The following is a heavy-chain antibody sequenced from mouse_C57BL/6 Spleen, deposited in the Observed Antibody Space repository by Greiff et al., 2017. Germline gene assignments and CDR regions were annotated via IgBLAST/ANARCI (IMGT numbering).Heavy chain of an antibody. Sequence: QVQLQQPGAELVKPGASVKLSCKASGYTFTSYWMHWVKQRPGRGLEWIGRIDPNSGGTKYNEKFKSKATLTVDKPSSTAHMQLSSLTSDDSAVYYCARVYDYGSRADYAMDYWGQGTSVTVSS. CDR1: GYTFTSYW. V-gene: IGHV1-72*01. CDR2: IDPNSGGT. CDR3: ARVYDYGSRADYAMDY. D-gene: IGHD1-1*01. J-gene: IGHJ4*01.